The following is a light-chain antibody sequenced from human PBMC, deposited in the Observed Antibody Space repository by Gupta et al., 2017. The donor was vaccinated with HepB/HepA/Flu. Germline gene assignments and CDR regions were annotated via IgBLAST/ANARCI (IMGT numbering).Light chain of an antibody. Sequence: QSVRTQPPLVSGAPGQCVTISCTGTSSNIGSGDDVHWYQQLPRTAPNLLMYESSNRPSGVPDRFSGSKSGTSASLAITGLQAEDEADYYCQSYDDSLSGVIFGGGTKLTVL. V-gene: IGLV1-40*01. CDR1: SSNIGSGDD. CDR3: QSYDDSLSGVI. J-gene: IGLJ2*01. CDR2: ESS.